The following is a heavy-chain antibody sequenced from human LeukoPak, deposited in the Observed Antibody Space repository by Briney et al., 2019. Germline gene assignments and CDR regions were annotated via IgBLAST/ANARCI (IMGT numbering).Heavy chain of an antibody. CDR1: GYTFTGYY. CDR3: ARETYYDFWSGYRENWFDP. J-gene: IGHJ5*02. Sequence: ASVKVSCKASGYTFTGYYIHWVRQAPGQGLEWMGWINPNSGGTNYAQKFQGRVTMTRDTSISTAYMELSRLRSDDTAVYYCARETYYDFWSGYRENWFDPWGQGTLVTVSS. CDR2: INPNSGGT. D-gene: IGHD3-3*01. V-gene: IGHV1-2*02.